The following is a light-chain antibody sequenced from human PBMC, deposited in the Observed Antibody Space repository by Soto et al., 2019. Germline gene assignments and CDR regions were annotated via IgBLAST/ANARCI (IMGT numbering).Light chain of an antibody. Sequence: EIVMTQSPATLFVSPGERATLSCRASQSVSSNLAWYQQKPGQAPRLLIYGASTRATGIPARFSGSGSGTEFTLTISSLQSEDFAVYCCQQYNNWPDTFGQGTKLEIK. CDR2: GAS. CDR1: QSVSSN. CDR3: QQYNNWPDT. V-gene: IGKV3-15*01. J-gene: IGKJ2*01.